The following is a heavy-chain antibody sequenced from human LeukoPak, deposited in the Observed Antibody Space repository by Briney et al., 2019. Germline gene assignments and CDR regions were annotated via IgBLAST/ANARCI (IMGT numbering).Heavy chain of an antibody. D-gene: IGHD1-14*01. V-gene: IGHV3-9*01. CDR1: GFTFEDYA. J-gene: IGHJ4*02. Sequence: GGSLRLSCAASGFTFEDYAMHWVRQAPGKGLEWVSGISWNSDNIGYADSVKGRFTISRDNAKNSLYLQMNSLRAEDTAMYYCARGRDRAYWGQGTLVTVSS. CDR3: ARGRDRAY. CDR2: ISWNSDNI.